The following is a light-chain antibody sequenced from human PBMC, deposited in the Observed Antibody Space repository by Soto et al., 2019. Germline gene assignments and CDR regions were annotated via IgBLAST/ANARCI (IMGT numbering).Light chain of an antibody. V-gene: IGKV1-5*03. Sequence: DIHMTQSPSTLSASVGDRVTITCRASQSISSWLAWYQHKPGKAPKLLIYKASSLESGVPSRFSGSGSGTEFTLNISSLQPDDFATYYCQQYNSYPWTFGQGTKVEIK. CDR1: QSISSW. CDR2: KAS. J-gene: IGKJ1*01. CDR3: QQYNSYPWT.